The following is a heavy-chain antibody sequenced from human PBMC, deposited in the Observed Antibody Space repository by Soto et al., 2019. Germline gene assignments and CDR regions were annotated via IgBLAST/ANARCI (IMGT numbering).Heavy chain of an antibody. Sequence: ASVKVSCKASGYSFTGNSMHWVRQAPGQGLEWMGWINPNNGGTNYAQRFQGWVTMTRDTSISTAYMELSRLRSDDTAVYYCARAAYRTDYYGMDVWGQGTTVTVSS. J-gene: IGHJ6*02. D-gene: IGHD2-21*01. V-gene: IGHV1-2*04. CDR3: ARAAYRTDYYGMDV. CDR2: INPNNGGT. CDR1: GYSFTGNS.